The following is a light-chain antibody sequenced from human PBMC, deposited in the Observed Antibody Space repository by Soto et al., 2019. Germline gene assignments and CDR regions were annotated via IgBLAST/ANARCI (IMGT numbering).Light chain of an antibody. CDR3: QQLKSYPLT. CDR1: QGIDSY. Sequence: IQLTKKTSLLSASVGDRVTITCRASQGIDSYLAWYQQKPGKAPKLLIDVASTLQSGIPSRFSGSGSGTEFTLTISSLQPEDFVTYYCQQLKSYPLTFGGGTKV. V-gene: IGKV1-9*01. J-gene: IGKJ4*01. CDR2: VAS.